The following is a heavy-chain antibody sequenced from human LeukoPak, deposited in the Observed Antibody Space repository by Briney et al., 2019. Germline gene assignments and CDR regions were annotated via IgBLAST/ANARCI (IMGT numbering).Heavy chain of an antibody. V-gene: IGHV4-59*01. CDR3: ARQSISGSSLSYFDY. J-gene: IGHJ4*02. CDR1: GGSFSGYY. CDR2: IYDSGST. D-gene: IGHD3-22*01. Sequence: PSETLSLTCAVYGGSFSGYYWSWIRPPPGKGLEWIGHIYDSGSTNYNPSLKSRVTISVDTSKNQCSLKLSSVTAADTAVYYCARQSISGSSLSYFDYWGQGTLVNVSS.